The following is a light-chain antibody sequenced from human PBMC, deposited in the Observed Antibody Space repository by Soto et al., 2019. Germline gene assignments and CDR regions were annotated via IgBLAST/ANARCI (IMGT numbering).Light chain of an antibody. Sequence: EIVMTQSPATLSVSPGERATLSCRASQSISSKLAWYQQKPGQPPRLLIYGASPRATGVPARFSGSGSGSDFTLTISGLQSEDFAVYYCQQGHNWPLTFGQGTRLEI. J-gene: IGKJ2*01. CDR2: GAS. CDR3: QQGHNWPLT. CDR1: QSISSK. V-gene: IGKV3-15*01.